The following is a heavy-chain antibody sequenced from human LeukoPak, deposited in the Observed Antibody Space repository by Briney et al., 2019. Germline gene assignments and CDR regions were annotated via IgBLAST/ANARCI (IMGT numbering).Heavy chain of an antibody. Sequence: PGGSLRLSCAASGFTFDDYAMHWVRHAPGKGREWVSGISWNSGSIDYADSVKGRFTISRDNAKNSLHLKMNSLRAEDTALYHCARSGYCSSTSCYRDYYYYMDVWGKGTTVTISS. D-gene: IGHD2-2*02. CDR2: ISWNSGSI. CDR1: GFTFDDYA. V-gene: IGHV3-9*01. J-gene: IGHJ6*03. CDR3: ARSGYCSSTSCYRDYYYYMDV.